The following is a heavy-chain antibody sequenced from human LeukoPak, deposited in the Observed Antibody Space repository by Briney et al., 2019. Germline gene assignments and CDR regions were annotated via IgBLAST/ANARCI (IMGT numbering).Heavy chain of an antibody. CDR2: INPSGDRT. D-gene: IGHD2-21*02. CDR1: GYIFTKHY. V-gene: IGHV1-46*01. J-gene: IGHJ4*02. CDR3: ARDSGDWAVDY. Sequence: ASVTVSYKASGYIFTKHYMHWVRQAPGQGREWVGIINPSGDRTWYAQKFQGRVTMTRDTSTSTAYMELSSLRSEDTAVYYCARDSGDWAVDYWGQGTLVTVSS.